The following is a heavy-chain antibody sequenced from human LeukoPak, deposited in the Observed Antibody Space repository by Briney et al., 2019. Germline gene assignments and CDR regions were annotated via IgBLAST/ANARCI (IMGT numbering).Heavy chain of an antibody. Sequence: SETLSLTCAVYGGSFSGYYWSWIRQPPGKGLEWIGEINHSGSTNYNPSLMSRVTISVDTSKNQFSLKLSSVTAADTAVYYCARGHSNYYFDYWGQGTLVTVSS. J-gene: IGHJ4*02. CDR3: ARGHSNYYFDY. CDR1: GGSFSGYY. D-gene: IGHD4-11*01. V-gene: IGHV4-34*01. CDR2: INHSGST.